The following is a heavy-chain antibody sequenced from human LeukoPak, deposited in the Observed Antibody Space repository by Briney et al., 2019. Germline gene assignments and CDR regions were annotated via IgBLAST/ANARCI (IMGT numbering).Heavy chain of an antibody. CDR1: GYTFTSYD. Sequence: ASVKVSCKASGYTFTSYDINWVRQATGQGLEWMGWMNPNSGNTGYAQKFQGRVTMTRNTSISTAYMELSSLRSEDTAVYYCARDRIAVAGRRLDYWGQGTLVTVSS. D-gene: IGHD6-19*01. V-gene: IGHV1-8*01. J-gene: IGHJ4*02. CDR3: ARDRIAVAGRRLDY. CDR2: MNPNSGNT.